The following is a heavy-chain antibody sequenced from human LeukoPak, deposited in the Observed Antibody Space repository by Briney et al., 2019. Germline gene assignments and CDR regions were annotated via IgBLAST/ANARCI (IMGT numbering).Heavy chain of an antibody. D-gene: IGHD3-10*01. CDR3: AKGAMVRGVRFFDY. V-gene: IGHV3-9*01. CDR2: ISWNSGSI. CDR1: GFTFDDYA. J-gene: IGHJ4*02. Sequence: GGSLRLSCAASGFTFDDYAMHWVRQAPGKGLEWVSGISWNSGSIGYADSVKGRFTISRDNAKNSLYLQMNSLRAEDTALYYCAKGAMVRGVRFFDYWGQGTLVTVSS.